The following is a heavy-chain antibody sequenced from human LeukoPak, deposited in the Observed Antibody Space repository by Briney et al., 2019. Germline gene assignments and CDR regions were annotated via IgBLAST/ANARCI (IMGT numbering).Heavy chain of an antibody. CDR2: ITSSSSTM. CDR3: VTAAVAGTVY. CDR1: GFTFSDYG. J-gene: IGHJ4*02. V-gene: IGHV3-48*02. Sequence: HSGGSLRLSCAASGFTFSDYGMNWVRQAPGKGLEWISHITSSSSTMYYADSVKGRFTISRDNAKNSLYVQMNSLRDEDTAVYYCVTAAVAGTVYWGQGTLVTVSS. D-gene: IGHD6-19*01.